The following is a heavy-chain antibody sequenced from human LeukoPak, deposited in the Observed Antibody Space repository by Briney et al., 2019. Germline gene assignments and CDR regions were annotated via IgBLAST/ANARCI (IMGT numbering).Heavy chain of an antibody. D-gene: IGHD4-23*01. Sequence: ADTLSLPCTVSGRSINKFYWSWMWHPAGEGLEWIVRIYSGGSTNYNPSLESRVAMSVDTPKNQFSLKMSSVTAADTAIYYCARSPRGGNLLDYGGQGTLVTFSS. J-gene: IGHJ4*02. CDR1: GRSINKFY. CDR3: ARSPRGGNLLDY. CDR2: IYSGGST. V-gene: IGHV4-4*07.